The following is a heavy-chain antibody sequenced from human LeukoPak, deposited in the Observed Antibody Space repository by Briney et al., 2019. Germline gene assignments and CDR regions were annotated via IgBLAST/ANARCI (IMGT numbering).Heavy chain of an antibody. CDR1: GGSISTNNYY. J-gene: IGHJ4*02. D-gene: IGHD6-6*01. CDR2: GFYSGNT. V-gene: IGHV4-39*01. Sequence: KASETLSLTCTVSGGSISTNNYYWGWIRQPPGQGLEWIGSGFYSGNTYFNPSLRSRVTISVDTSKNQFSLKMNSVTAADTAVYYCAREHRSSKYFDSWGQGALIIVSS. CDR3: AREHRSSKYFDS.